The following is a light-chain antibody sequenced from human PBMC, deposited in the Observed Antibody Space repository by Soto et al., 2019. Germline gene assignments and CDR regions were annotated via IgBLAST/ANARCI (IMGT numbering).Light chain of an antibody. V-gene: IGKV1-5*03. CDR3: QQYNSYWT. J-gene: IGKJ1*01. CDR2: KAS. CDR1: QSISSW. Sequence: DIQMTQSPSTLSASVGDRVTITCRASQSISSWLAWYQQKPGKAPNLLIYKASSLESGDPSRFSSSGSGTEFTLTISSLQPDDFAIYYCQQYNSYWTFGQGTKVEIK.